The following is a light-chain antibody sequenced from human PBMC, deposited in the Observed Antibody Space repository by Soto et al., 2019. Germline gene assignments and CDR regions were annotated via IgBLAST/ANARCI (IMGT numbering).Light chain of an antibody. J-gene: IGKJ4*01. CDR1: QSINTW. Sequence: DIQMTQSPSTLSASVGDRVTVTCRASQSINTWLAWYQQKPGKAPKLLIYDASSLESGVPSRFNGSGSGTEFTLTISSLQPDDFATYYCQQYNSYLLTFGGGTKVDI. CDR3: QQYNSYLLT. CDR2: DAS. V-gene: IGKV1-5*01.